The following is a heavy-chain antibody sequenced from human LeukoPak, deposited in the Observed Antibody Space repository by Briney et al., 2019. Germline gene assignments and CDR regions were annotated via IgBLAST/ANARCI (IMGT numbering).Heavy chain of an antibody. CDR1: GFTFSNYW. V-gene: IGHV3-21*01. Sequence: TGGSLRLSCAASGFTFSNYWMHWVRQAPGKGLEWVSSISSSSSYIYYADSVKGRFTISRDNAKNSLYLQMNSLRAEDTAVYYCARDLSLQYDYWGQGTLVTVSS. J-gene: IGHJ4*02. D-gene: IGHD5-24*01. CDR2: ISSSSSYI. CDR3: ARDLSLQYDY.